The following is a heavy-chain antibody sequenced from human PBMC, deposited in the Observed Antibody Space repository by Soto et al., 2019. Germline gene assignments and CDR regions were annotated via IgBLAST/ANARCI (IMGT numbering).Heavy chain of an antibody. J-gene: IGHJ4*01. CDR3: ARTTAVGATVRYFVDY. V-gene: IGHV1-46*01. CDR1: GYNFTTYY. Sequence: ASVKFSCKSSGYNFTTYYIHWVRQAPGQGLEWMGVINPGGGSTNYAQKFKGRLIMTADTSTSTVYMELSSLTSEDTAVYYCARTTAVGATVRYFVDYWGQGHLVTVSS. CDR2: INPGGGST. D-gene: IGHD1-26*01.